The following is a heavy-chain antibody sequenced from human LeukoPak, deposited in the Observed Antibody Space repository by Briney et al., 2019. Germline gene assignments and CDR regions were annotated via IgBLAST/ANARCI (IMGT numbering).Heavy chain of an antibody. J-gene: IGHJ3*02. CDR2: IGGTSSSL. V-gene: IGHV3-21*01. Sequence: GGSLRLSCAASGFTFSIYSMNWVRQAPGKGLEWVSSIGGTSSSLYYAESVKGRFTISRDNARNSLYLQMNSLRAEDTAVYYCARLVVTAHDAFDIWGQGTMVTVSS. CDR1: GFTFSIYS. CDR3: ARLVVTAHDAFDI. D-gene: IGHD2-21*02.